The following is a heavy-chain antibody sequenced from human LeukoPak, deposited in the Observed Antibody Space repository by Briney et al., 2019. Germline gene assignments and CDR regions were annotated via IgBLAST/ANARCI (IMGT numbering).Heavy chain of an antibody. CDR1: GYSISSGYQ. V-gene: IGHV4-38-2*02. CDR2: IYHSGSA. Sequence: SETLSLTCAVSGYSISSGYQWAWIRHSPAKGLQWIVSIYHSGSAHYNPSLKSRVTISVETSKNQFSLKMYSVTAADTAVYYCARDPRWLTPDCTSTSCYENYFDPWGQGTLVTVSS. CDR3: ARDPRWLTPDCTSTSCYENYFDP. D-gene: IGHD2-2*01. J-gene: IGHJ5*02.